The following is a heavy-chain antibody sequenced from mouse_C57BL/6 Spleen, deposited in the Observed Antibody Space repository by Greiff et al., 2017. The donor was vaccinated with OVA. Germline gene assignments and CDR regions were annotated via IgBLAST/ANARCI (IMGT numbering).Heavy chain of an antibody. CDR3: AKYDYGRSYVGY. CDR2: IHPSDSDT. V-gene: IGHV1-74*01. CDR1: GYTFTSYW. J-gene: IGHJ2*01. D-gene: IGHD1-1*01. Sequence: QVQLQQPGAELVKPGASVKVSCKASGYTFTSYWMHWVKQRPGQGLEWIGRIHPSDSDTTYNQTFQGKATLTVDNSSSTASMPLSSLTSEDSAVCYSAKYDYGRSYVGYWGQGTTLTVSS.